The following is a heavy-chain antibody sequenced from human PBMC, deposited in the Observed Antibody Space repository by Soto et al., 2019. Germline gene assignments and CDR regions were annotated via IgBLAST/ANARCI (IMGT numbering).Heavy chain of an antibody. CDR1: GGSFSGYY. CDR2: INHSGST. J-gene: IGHJ5*02. CDR3: ARGGGSYNWFDP. Sequence: QVQLQQWGAGLLKPSETLSLTCAVYGGSFSGYYWSWIRQPPGKGLEWIGEINHSGSTNYNPSLKSRGTLSVDTSKNQFSLKLSSVTAADTAVYYCARGGGSYNWFDPWGQGTLVTVSS. V-gene: IGHV4-34*01.